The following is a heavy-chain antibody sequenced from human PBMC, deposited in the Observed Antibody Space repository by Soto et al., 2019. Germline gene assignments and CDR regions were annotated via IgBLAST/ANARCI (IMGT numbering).Heavy chain of an antibody. J-gene: IGHJ6*03. CDR2: MNPNSGNT. Sequence: QVQLVQSGAEVKKPGASVKVSCKASGYTFTSYDINWVRQATGQGFEWMGWMNPNSGNTGYAQKFQGRVTMTRNTPMSTAYRELSSLRSKDTAVYYCARLNGALDYIDVWGKGTPVTFSS. D-gene: IGHD4-17*01. CDR3: ARLNGALDYIDV. V-gene: IGHV1-8*01. CDR1: GYTFTSYD.